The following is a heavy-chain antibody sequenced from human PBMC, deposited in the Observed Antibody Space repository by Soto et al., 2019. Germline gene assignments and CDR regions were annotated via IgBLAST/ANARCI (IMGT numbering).Heavy chain of an antibody. J-gene: IGHJ6*02. CDR2: INTANGDS. Sequence: QVQLVQSGAEVKKPGASVKISCKASGYTFRDYAFHWVRQAPGQGLAWVGWINTANGDSTYSQRFQDRVTISRDTSTSTVYMELKSLNSEDTALYYCARAAAVVNGFYYTGMDVWGQGTTVTVSS. CDR3: ARAAAVVNGFYYTGMDV. D-gene: IGHD2-15*01. CDR1: GYTFRDYA. V-gene: IGHV1-3*04.